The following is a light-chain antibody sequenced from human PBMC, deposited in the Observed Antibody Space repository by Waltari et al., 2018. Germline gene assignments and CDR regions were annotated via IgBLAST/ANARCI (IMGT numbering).Light chain of an antibody. CDR2: EVS. CDR3: SSYAGSNNLV. V-gene: IGLV2-8*01. Sequence: QSALTQPPSASGSPGQSVTISCTGPSSDVGGYNYVPRYQQHPGKAPKLMIYEVSKRPSGVPDRFSGSKSGNTASLTVSGLQAEDEADYYCSSYAGSNNLVFGGGTKLTVL. CDR1: SSDVGGYNY. J-gene: IGLJ2*01.